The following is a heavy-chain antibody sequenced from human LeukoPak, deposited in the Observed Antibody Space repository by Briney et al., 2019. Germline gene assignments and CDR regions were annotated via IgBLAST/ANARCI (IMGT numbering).Heavy chain of an antibody. D-gene: IGHD3-10*01. CDR1: GGTFSSHY. J-gene: IGHJ5*02. V-gene: IGHV4-34*01. Sequence: AETLSLTCAVSGGTFSSHYWTWIRQPQGKGLEWIWEINHSGSTIYNASLNNRVSISVDTSKNQFSLKMSSVTVADTAVYYCARPRYGSGSLDAWGQGTLVTVSS. CDR2: INHSGST. CDR3: ARPRYGSGSLDA.